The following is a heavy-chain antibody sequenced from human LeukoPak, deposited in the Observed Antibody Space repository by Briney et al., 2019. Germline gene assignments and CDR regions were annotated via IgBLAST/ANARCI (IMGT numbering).Heavy chain of an antibody. CDR3: AKDPGYCSSTSCYLRNYYYGMDV. Sequence: GRSLRLSCAASGFTFSSYGMHWVRQAPGKGLEWVAVISYDGSNKYYADSVKGRFTISRDNSKNTLYLQMNSLRAEDTAVYYCAKDPGYCSSTSCYLRNYYYGMDVWGRGTTVTVSS. J-gene: IGHJ6*02. CDR1: GFTFSSYG. CDR2: ISYDGSNK. D-gene: IGHD2-2*01. V-gene: IGHV3-30*18.